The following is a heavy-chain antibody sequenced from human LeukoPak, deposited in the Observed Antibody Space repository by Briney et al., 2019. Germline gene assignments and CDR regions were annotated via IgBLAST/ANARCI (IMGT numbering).Heavy chain of an antibody. CDR2: FHISGGT. Sequence: SATLSLTCTVSGDSISSTNYYWDWLRPPAGQGLEWIGRFHISGGTHYNPSLESRVTISVDTSKTQFSLTLNAVTAADTAVYYGASLGSFAIWGQGTVVTVSS. D-gene: IGHD5-12*01. CDR3: ASLGSFAI. V-gene: IGHV4-61*02. J-gene: IGHJ3*02. CDR1: GDSISSTNYY.